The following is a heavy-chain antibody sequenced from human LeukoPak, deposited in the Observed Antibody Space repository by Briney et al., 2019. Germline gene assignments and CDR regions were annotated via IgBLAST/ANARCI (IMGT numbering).Heavy chain of an antibody. J-gene: IGHJ6*02. CDR1: GFTFSSYS. D-gene: IGHD4-23*01. CDR3: ARADYGGKPYHYTLDV. CDR2: ISSGSNTI. Sequence: GGSLRLSCAACGFTFSSYSMNWVRQAPGKGLEWVSYISSGSNTIYYADSVKGRFTISRDNAKNSLYLQMNSLRAEDTAVYYCARADYGGKPYHYTLDVWGQGTTVTVSS. V-gene: IGHV3-48*01.